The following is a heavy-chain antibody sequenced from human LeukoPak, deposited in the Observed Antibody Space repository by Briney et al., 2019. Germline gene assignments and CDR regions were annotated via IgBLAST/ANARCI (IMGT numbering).Heavy chain of an antibody. J-gene: IGHJ4*02. Sequence: GGSLRLSCGASGFSFNTYTMYWVRQAPGQGLEWVSGIRNSDGMTYYADSVRGRFTISTDNSKNTLYLQMNSLRAEDTALYYCAKGLERESRLDSWGQGTLVTVSS. CDR1: GFSFNTYT. CDR3: AKGLERESRLDS. V-gene: IGHV3-23*01. D-gene: IGHD1-1*01. CDR2: IRNSDGMT.